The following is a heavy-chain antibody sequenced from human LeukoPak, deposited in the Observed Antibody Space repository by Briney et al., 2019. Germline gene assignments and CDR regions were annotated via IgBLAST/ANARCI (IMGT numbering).Heavy chain of an antibody. D-gene: IGHD3-22*01. J-gene: IGHJ4*02. CDR1: GFTFSNYW. CDR2: IFRSGST. Sequence: PGESLRLSCAASGFTFSNYWMSWVRQAPGKGLEWVSVIFRSGSTYYADSVKGRFTISRDNSKNTVYLQMNSLRAEDTAVYYCARDYYGTTGYLAYWGQGTLVTVSP. V-gene: IGHV3-66*01. CDR3: ARDYYGTTGYLAY.